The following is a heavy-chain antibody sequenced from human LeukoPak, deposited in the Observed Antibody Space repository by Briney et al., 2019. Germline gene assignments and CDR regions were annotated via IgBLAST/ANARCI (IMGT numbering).Heavy chain of an antibody. CDR2: IKQDGSEK. D-gene: IGHD3-22*01. Sequence: GGSLRLSCAASGFTFSSYWMSWVRQAPGKGLEWVANIKQDGSEKYYVDSVKGRFTISRDNAKNSLYLQMNSLRAEDTAMYYCARLGEGDYYDSSGYYYPYYFDYWGQGTLVTVSS. J-gene: IGHJ4*02. CDR3: ARLGEGDYYDSSGYYYPYYFDY. V-gene: IGHV3-7*01. CDR1: GFTFSSYW.